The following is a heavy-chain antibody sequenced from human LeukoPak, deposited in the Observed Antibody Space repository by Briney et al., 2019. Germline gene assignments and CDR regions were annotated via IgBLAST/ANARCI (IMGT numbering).Heavy chain of an antibody. V-gene: IGHV3-23*01. CDR2: ITGIGGDT. CDR1: GFTFSDYA. CDR3: AKDGPYYFDY. Sequence: PGGSLRLSCTASGFTFSDYAMSWVRQTPGQGLDWVSVITGIGGDTNYADSVKGRFTISRDNSENTLFLQMNSLRAEDTAVYYCAKDGPYYFDYWGQGTLVTVSS. J-gene: IGHJ4*02.